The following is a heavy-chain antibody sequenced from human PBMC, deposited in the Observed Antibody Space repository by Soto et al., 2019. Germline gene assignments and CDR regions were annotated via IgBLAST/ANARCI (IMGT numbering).Heavy chain of an antibody. Sequence: GGSLRLSCVVSGFTFSDYEMNWVRQAPGKGLEWVSYITRSGSLTYYADSVKGRFTISRDNAKNSLYLQMNSLRAEDTAVYYCTRTYYYDNSGYDYWGQGTLHTVSS. CDR3: TRTYYYDNSGYDY. CDR1: GFTFSDYE. J-gene: IGHJ4*02. D-gene: IGHD3-22*01. V-gene: IGHV3-48*03. CDR2: ITRSGSLT.